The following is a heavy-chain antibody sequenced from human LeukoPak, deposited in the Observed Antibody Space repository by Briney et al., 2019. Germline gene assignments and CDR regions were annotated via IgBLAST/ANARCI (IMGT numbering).Heavy chain of an antibody. CDR2: IWYDGSNK. D-gene: IGHD3-10*01. V-gene: IGHV3-33*01. CDR1: GFTFSSYG. Sequence: GGSLRLSCAASGFTFSSYGMHWVRQAPGKGLEWVAVIWYDGSNKYYADSVKGRFTISRDNSKNTLYLQMNSLRAEDTAVYCCARDSVLWFGELLNYYYYGMDVWGQGTTVTVSS. CDR3: ARDSVLWFGELLNYYYYGMDV. J-gene: IGHJ6*02.